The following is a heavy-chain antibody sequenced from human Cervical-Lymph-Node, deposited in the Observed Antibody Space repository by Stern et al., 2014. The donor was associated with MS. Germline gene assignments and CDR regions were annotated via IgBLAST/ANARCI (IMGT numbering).Heavy chain of an antibody. D-gene: IGHD3-10*01. CDR3: ARDRGVANAPDY. J-gene: IGHJ4*02. Sequence: VQLVESGAEVKKPGASVRVSCKASGYILSAYYLHWVRQAPGEGPEWMGWINPHKSDTIFAHNFQGRVTMTRNTSISTAYMILSRLRPDDTAVYYFARDRGVANAPDYWGQGTLVTVSS. V-gene: IGHV1-2*02. CDR2: INPHKSDT. CDR1: GYILSAYY.